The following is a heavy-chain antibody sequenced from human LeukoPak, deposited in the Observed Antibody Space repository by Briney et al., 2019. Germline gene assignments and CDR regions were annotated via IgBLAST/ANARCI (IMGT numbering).Heavy chain of an antibody. V-gene: IGHV4-34*01. Sequence: SETLSLTCAVYGGSFSGYYWSWIRQPPGKGLEWIGEINHSGSTNYNPSLKSRVTISVDTSKNQFSLKLSSVTAADTAVYYCARSSRMYYYGSGSYYNGEYFQHWGQGTLVTVSS. CDR3: ARSSRMYYYGSGSYYNGEYFQH. CDR1: GGSFSGYY. CDR2: INHSGST. J-gene: IGHJ1*01. D-gene: IGHD3-10*01.